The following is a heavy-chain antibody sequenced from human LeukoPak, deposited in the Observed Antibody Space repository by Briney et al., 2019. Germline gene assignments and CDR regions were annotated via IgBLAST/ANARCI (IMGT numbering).Heavy chain of an antibody. CDR1: GFTFSSYS. V-gene: IGHV3-21*01. D-gene: IGHD3-10*01. J-gene: IGHJ5*02. CDR3: AGTPSSPLLWFGELKYNWFDP. CDR2: ISSSSSYI. Sequence: PGGSLRLSCAASGFTFSSYSMNWVRQAPGKGLEWVSSISSSSSYIYYADSVKGRFTISRDNAKNSLYLQMNSLRAEVTAVYYCAGTPSSPLLWFGELKYNWFDPWGQGTLVTVSS.